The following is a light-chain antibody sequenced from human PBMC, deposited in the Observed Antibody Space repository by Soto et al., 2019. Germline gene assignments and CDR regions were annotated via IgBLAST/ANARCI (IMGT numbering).Light chain of an antibody. J-gene: IGLJ2*01. V-gene: IGLV9-49*01. Sequence: QSVLTQPPSASASLGASVTLTCTLSSGYSNYKVDWYQQRPGKGPRFVMRVGTGGIVGSKGDGIPDRFSVLGSGLNRNLTIKNIQEEDESDYHCGADHGSGSNLATVFGGGTKLTVL. CDR1: SGYSNYK. CDR2: VGTGGIVG. CDR3: GADHGSGSNLATV.